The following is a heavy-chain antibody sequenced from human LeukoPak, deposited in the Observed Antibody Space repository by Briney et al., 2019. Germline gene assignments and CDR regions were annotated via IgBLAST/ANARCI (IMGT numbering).Heavy chain of an antibody. Sequence: RGSLRLSCAASGFTFSSYAMSWVRQAPGKGLEWVSTNSGSGGSTYDADSVKGRFTISRDNSKNTLFLQMNSLRAEDTAVYYCARCTVELWYHRRLDVWGQGTLVTVPS. D-gene: IGHD2-21*01. CDR3: ARCTVELWYHRRLDV. J-gene: IGHJ4*02. CDR1: GFTFSSYA. CDR2: NSGSGGST. V-gene: IGHV3-23*01.